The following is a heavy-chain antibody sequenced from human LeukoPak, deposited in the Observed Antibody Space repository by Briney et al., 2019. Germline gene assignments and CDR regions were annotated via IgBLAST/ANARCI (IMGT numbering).Heavy chain of an antibody. CDR2: INTKTGNP. D-gene: IGHD2-15*01. Sequence: ASVKVSCKASGYTFTSYAMHWVRQAPGQGLEWMGWINTKTGNPTHVQGLTGRFVFSLDTSVSTAYLQISSLKAEDTGVYYCARCSSPYCGYWGQGTLVTVSS. V-gene: IGHV7-4-1*02. J-gene: IGHJ4*02. CDR1: GYTFTSYA. CDR3: ARCSSPYCGY.